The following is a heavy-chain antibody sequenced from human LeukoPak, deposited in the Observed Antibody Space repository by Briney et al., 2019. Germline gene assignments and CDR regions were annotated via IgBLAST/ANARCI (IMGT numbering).Heavy chain of an antibody. CDR3: ARDFFDCSSTSCLYKYNWFDP. CDR1: GGTFSSYT. Sequence: SVKVSCKASGGTFSSYTISWVRQAPGEGLEWMGRIIPILGIANYAQKFQGRVTITADKSTSTAYMELSSLRSEDTAVYYCARDFFDCSSTSCLYKYNWFDPWGQGTLVTVSS. J-gene: IGHJ5*02. V-gene: IGHV1-69*04. CDR2: IIPILGIA. D-gene: IGHD2-2*01.